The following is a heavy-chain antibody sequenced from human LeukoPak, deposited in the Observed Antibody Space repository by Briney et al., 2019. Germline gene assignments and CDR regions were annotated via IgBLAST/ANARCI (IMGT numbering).Heavy chain of an antibody. Sequence: ASVKVSCKASGGTFSSYAISWVRQAPGQGLEWMGGIIPIFGTANYAQKFQGRVTITADESTSTAYMELSSLRSEDTAVYYCARGGVGSISLSPWLDPWGQGTLVTVSS. CDR2: IIPIFGTA. CDR3: ARGGVGSISLSPWLDP. V-gene: IGHV1-69*13. CDR1: GGTFSSYA. D-gene: IGHD2-2*01. J-gene: IGHJ5*02.